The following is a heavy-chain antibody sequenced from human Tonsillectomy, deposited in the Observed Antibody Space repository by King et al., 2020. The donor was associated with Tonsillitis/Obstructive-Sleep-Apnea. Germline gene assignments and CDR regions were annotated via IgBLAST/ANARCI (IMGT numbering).Heavy chain of an antibody. D-gene: IGHD6-19*01. J-gene: IGHJ4*02. CDR1: GGSFSGYF. V-gene: IGHV4-34*01. CDR2: FNHSGST. Sequence: VQLQQWGAGLLRPSETLSLTCAVYGGSFSGYFWSWIRQPPGKGLEWIGAFNHSGSTNYNPSIKSRVTISLDTSKNQFSLKLSSVTAAYTAVYYCARGLTVASYDYWGQGTLVTVSS. CDR3: ARGLTVASYDY.